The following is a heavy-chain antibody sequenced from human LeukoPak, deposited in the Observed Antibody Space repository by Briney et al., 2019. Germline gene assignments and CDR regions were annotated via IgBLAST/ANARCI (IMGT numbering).Heavy chain of an antibody. J-gene: IGHJ4*02. D-gene: IGHD3-3*01. CDR3: AKVGFSEMEWLLYSDH. CDR2: ISGSRGHT. CDR1: GLTFSSYA. V-gene: IGHV3-23*01. Sequence: GGSLRLSCAASGLTFSSYAMSWVRQAPGKGLEGVSDISGSRGHTYYADSVKGRFTISRDNSKNTLYQQMNSLRAEDTAVYYCAKVGFSEMEWLLYSDHWGQGTLVTVSS.